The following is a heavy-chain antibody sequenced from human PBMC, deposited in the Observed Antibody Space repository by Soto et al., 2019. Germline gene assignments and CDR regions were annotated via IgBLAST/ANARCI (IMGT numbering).Heavy chain of an antibody. CDR3: ARDRGYYDSSGYLKAFDI. CDR2: IYYSGST. J-gene: IGHJ3*02. D-gene: IGHD3-22*01. V-gene: IGHV4-61*01. Sequence: PSETLSLTRTVSGGYVSSGSYYWSWIRQPPGKGLEWIGYIYYSGSTNYNSSLKSRVTISVDTSKNQCSLKLTSVTAADTAVYYCARDRGYYDSSGYLKAFDIWGQGTMVTVSS. CDR1: GGYVSSGSYY.